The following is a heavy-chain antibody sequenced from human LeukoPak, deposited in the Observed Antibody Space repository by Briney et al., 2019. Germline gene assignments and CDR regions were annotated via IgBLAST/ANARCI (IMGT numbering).Heavy chain of an antibody. V-gene: IGHV3-30-3*01. J-gene: IGHJ3*02. CDR1: GFTFSKYA. D-gene: IGHD3-22*01. CDR2: LSYDGSNK. CDR3: ARDLGPGYYDSIDYQTPGGSDI. Sequence: PGGSLRLSCAASGFTFSKYAVHWVRQAPGKGLEWVAVLSYDGSNKYYADSVKGRFTISRDNSKNTLYLQMNSLRIEDTAVYYCARDLGPGYYDSIDYQTPGGSDIWGQGTMVTVSP.